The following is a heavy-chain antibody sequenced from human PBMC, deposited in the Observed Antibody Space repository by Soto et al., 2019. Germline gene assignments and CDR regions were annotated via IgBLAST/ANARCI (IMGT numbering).Heavy chain of an antibody. D-gene: IGHD3-10*01. CDR2: MNPNSGNT. Sequence: GASVKVSCKASGYTFTSYDTNWVRQATGQGLEWMGWMNPNSGNTGYAQKFQGRVTMTRNTPISTAYMELSSLRSEDTAVYYCARASRLTYYYGSGSYSPPGYWGQGTLVTVSS. CDR1: GYTFTSYD. V-gene: IGHV1-8*01. J-gene: IGHJ4*02. CDR3: ARASRLTYYYGSGSYSPPGY.